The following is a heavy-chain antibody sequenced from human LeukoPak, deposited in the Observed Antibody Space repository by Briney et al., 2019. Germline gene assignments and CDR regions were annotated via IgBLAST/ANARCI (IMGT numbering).Heavy chain of an antibody. J-gene: IGHJ6*03. CDR2: INHSGST. D-gene: IGHD3-22*01. Sequence: PSQSLSLTCTVSGGSISNTNYYWDWIRQPPGKGLEWSGEINHSGSTNNNASLKSRVTISVDTSKNQFSLKLSSVTAADTAVYYCARGRRSYDSSGYYSYYYYYMDVWGKGTTVTVSS. CDR3: ARGRRSYDSSGYYSYYYYYMDV. CDR1: GGSISNTNYY. V-gene: IGHV4-39*07.